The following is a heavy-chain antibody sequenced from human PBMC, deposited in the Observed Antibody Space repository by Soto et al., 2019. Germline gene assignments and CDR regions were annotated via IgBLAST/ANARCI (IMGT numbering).Heavy chain of an antibody. V-gene: IGHV3-33*05. CDR3: ATGGQAGAVLGH. CDR1: GFTFSLYG. D-gene: IGHD3-16*01. J-gene: IGHJ4*02. Sequence: QVQLLESGGGVVQPGRSLKLSCRTSGFTFSLYGMHWVRQAPGKGLEWLAVISFDGKNRYYADSVKGRFTISRDNSQTTVFLQMSSFRAGGTAFYLWATGGQAGAVLGHWGQGALVTVAS. CDR2: ISFDGKNR.